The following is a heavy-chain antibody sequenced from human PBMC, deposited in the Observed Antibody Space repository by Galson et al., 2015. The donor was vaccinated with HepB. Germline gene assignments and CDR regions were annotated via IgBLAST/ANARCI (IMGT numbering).Heavy chain of an antibody. Sequence: ETLSLTCTVSGYSISSGSSWGWIRRPPGKGLEWIGTISHSGSTYYSPSLKSRVTISVDTSTNQFSLKLSSVTATDTAVYYCARAGSGGNYYWGFDYWGQGTLVTVSS. CDR1: GYSISSGSS. J-gene: IGHJ4*02. CDR3: ARAGSGGNYYWGFDY. V-gene: IGHV4-38-2*02. CDR2: ISHSGST. D-gene: IGHD1-26*01.